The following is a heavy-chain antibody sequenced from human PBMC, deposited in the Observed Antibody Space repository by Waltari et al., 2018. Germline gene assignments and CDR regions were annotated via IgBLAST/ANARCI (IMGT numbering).Heavy chain of an antibody. CDR3: TRRPYSTGWVWFDP. J-gene: IGHJ5*02. Sequence: QLLLQESGPGLVKPSETLSLTCSVSGDPITRSDYYWAWIRQSPGKKLEWIGTIYYSGITYYNPSVDSRVTMSVDTSQNQFSLRLSSVTAADTGVYYCTRRPYSTGWVWFDPWGQGTLVTVSS. V-gene: IGHV4-39*01. D-gene: IGHD2-15*01. CDR2: IYYSGIT. CDR1: GDPITRSDYY.